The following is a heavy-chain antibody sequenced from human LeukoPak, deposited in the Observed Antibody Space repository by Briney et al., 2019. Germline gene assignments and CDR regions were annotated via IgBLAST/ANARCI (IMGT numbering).Heavy chain of an antibody. CDR2: ISSSSSYI. V-gene: IGHV3-21*01. J-gene: IGHJ6*03. Sequence: GGSLRLSCAASGFTFSSYSMNWVRQAPGKGLEWVSSISSSSSYIYYADSVKGRFTISRDNAKNALYLQMNSLRAEDTAVYYCARHSPNAYDFWSGYLDLGYMDVWGKGTTVTVSS. CDR3: ARHSPNAYDFWSGYLDLGYMDV. CDR1: GFTFSSYS. D-gene: IGHD3-3*01.